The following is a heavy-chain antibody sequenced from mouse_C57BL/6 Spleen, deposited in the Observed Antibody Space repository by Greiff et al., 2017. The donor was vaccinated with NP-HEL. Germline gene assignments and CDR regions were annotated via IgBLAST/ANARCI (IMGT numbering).Heavy chain of an antibody. CDR3: ARRTGPYDFDY. CDR2: INPNNGGT. Sequence: VQLQQSGPELVKPGASVKIPCKASGYTFTDYNMDWVKQSPGKSLEWIGDINPNNGGTIYNQKFKGKATLTVDKSSSTAYMELRSLTSENTAVYYCARRTGPYDFDYWGQGTTLTVSS. D-gene: IGHD2-14*01. V-gene: IGHV1-18*01. J-gene: IGHJ2*01. CDR1: GYTFTDYN.